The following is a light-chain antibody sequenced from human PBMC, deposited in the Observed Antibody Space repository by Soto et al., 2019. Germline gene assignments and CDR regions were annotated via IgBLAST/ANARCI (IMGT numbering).Light chain of an antibody. CDR1: SDDIGTYEY. CDR3: SSYTSGSTLPWV. CDR2: GVY. J-gene: IGLJ1*01. Sequence: QSVRTQPASVSVSPGQTITISCSGSSDDIGTYEYISWHQHHPGKAPKLIIFGVYDRPSGISDRFSGSKSGNTASLTIFGLQVEDEAVYYCSSYTSGSTLPWVFGTGTKVTVL. V-gene: IGLV2-14*01.